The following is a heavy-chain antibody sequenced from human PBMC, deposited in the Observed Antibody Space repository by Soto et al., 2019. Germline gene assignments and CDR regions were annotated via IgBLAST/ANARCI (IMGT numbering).Heavy chain of an antibody. D-gene: IGHD3-10*01. CDR1: GYTFTNYG. V-gene: IGHV1-18*01. J-gene: IGHJ4*02. CDR2: VSAYNGNT. CDR3: ARDPGADPMEF. Sequence: ASVKVSCKASGYTFTNYGFSWVRQAPGQGLEWMGWVSAYNGNTKYEQKFRDRISMTTDTSTSTAYMEVRSLTSDDTAFYYCARDPGADPMEFWGQGTLVTVSS.